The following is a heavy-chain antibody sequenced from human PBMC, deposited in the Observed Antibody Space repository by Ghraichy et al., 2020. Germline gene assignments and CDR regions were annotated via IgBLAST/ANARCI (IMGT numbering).Heavy chain of an antibody. CDR3: ATDRGALVP. J-gene: IGHJ5*02. CDR1: GFTFSNDW. V-gene: IGHV3-15*01. Sequence: GGSLRLSCAASGFTFSNDWMSWVRQAPGKGLEWVGRIQSKTDGGATDYAAPVKGRFTISRDDSKNTLYLQMSSLKTEDTGMYYCATDRGALVPWGQGTLVNVSS. CDR2: IQSKTDGGAT. D-gene: IGHD1-26*01.